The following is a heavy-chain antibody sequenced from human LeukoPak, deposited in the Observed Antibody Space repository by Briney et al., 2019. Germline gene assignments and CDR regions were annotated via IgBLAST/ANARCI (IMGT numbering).Heavy chain of an antibody. J-gene: IGHJ4*02. D-gene: IGHD5-18*01. CDR3: ARDGWVRGYSYGPDY. CDR2: IWYDGSNK. CDR1: GFTFSSYA. V-gene: IGHV3-33*08. Sequence: PGTSLRLSCAASGFTFSSYAMHWVRQAPGKGLEWVAVIWYDGSNKYYADSVKGRFTISRDNSKNTLYLQMNSLRAEDTAVYYCARDGWVRGYSYGPDYWGQGTLVTVSS.